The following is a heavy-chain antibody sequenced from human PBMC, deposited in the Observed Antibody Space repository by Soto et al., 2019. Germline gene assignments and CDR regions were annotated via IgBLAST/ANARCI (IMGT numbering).Heavy chain of an antibody. V-gene: IGHV3-73*01. Sequence: GGSLRLSCVGSGFTFSAAAIHWVRQAPGQGLEWIGRIRSKTNNYVTAYSASVEGRFTLSRDDSRNTTYLEMQSLRVEDTAVYFCTASPYWGQGTLVTVSS. CDR3: TASPY. J-gene: IGHJ4*02. CDR2: IRSKTNNYVT. CDR1: GFTFSAAA.